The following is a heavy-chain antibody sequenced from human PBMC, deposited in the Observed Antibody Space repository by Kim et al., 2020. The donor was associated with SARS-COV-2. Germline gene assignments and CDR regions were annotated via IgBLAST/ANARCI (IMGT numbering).Heavy chain of an antibody. Sequence: GGSLRLSCAASGFTFSSYAMHWVRQAPGKGLEWVAVISYDGSNKYYADSVKGRFTISRDNSKNTLYLQMNSLRAEDTAVYYCAREAVGAYGSGSDHPYYYYYYGMDVWGQGTTVTVSS. CDR1: GFTFSSYA. J-gene: IGHJ6*02. D-gene: IGHD3-10*01. CDR3: AREAVGAYGSGSDHPYYYYYYGMDV. CDR2: ISYDGSNK. V-gene: IGHV3-30*04.